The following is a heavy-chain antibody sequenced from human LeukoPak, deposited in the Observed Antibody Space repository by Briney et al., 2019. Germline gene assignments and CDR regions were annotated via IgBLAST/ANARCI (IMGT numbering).Heavy chain of an antibody. CDR1: GFTFSSYA. CDR3: AKDAYSYDSSDLDY. Sequence: PGGSLRLSCAASGFTFSSYAMSWVRQAPGKGLEWVSAISGSGGYTYYADSVRGRFTISRDSSENTLYLQMNSLRAEDTAVYYCAKDAYSYDSSDLDYWGQGTLVTVSS. D-gene: IGHD3-22*01. V-gene: IGHV3-23*01. J-gene: IGHJ4*02. CDR2: ISGSGGYT.